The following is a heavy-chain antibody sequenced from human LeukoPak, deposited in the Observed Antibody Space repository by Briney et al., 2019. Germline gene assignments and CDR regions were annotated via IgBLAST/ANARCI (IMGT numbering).Heavy chain of an antibody. Sequence: GASVKVSCKASGYIFTRYRVTWVRQAPGQGLEWMGWISAYNGNTKYEEKVQDRVTMTTDTSTNTVYMELRSLRSDDSAVYYCGSDNFASDTYYCDYWGEGTQVTVSS. CDR3: GSDNFASDTYYCDY. D-gene: IGHD3-10*01. J-gene: IGHJ4*02. V-gene: IGHV1-18*01. CDR2: ISAYNGNT. CDR1: GYIFTRYR.